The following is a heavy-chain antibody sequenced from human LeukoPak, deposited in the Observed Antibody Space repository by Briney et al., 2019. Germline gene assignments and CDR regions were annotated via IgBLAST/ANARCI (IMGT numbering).Heavy chain of an antibody. D-gene: IGHD2-21*01. J-gene: IGHJ5*02. V-gene: IGHV1-2*02. Sequence: ASVKVSCKASGYTFTGYYMHWVRQAPGQGLEWMGWINPNSGGTNYAQKFQGRVTMTRDTSISTAYMELSRRRSDDTAVYYCARECCGVFGFDPWGQGTLVTVSS. CDR1: GYTFTGYY. CDR2: INPNSGGT. CDR3: ARECCGVFGFDP.